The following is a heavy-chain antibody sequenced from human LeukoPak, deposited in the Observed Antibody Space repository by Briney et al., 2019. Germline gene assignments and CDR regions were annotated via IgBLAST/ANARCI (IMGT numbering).Heavy chain of an antibody. J-gene: IGHJ4*02. CDR2: IYYSGST. D-gene: IGHD3-10*01. V-gene: IGHV4-39*07. CDR1: GGSISSSSYY. CDR3: ARVGARGTMVRGVIDY. Sequence: SETLSLTCTVSGGSISSSSYYWGWIRQPPGKGLEWIGSIYYSGSTYYNPSLKSRVTISVDTSKNQFSLKLSSVTAADTAVYYCARVGARGTMVRGVIDYWGQGTLVTVSS.